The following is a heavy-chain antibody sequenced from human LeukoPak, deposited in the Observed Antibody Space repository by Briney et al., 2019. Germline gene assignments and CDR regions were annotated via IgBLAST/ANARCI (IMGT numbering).Heavy chain of an antibody. CDR1: GFTFDDYE. D-gene: IGHD2-2*02. CDR3: NGYCSSASCYSDMDV. V-gene: IGHV3-20*04. CDR2: INWNGGST. J-gene: IGHJ6*02. Sequence: GGSLRLSCVASGFTFDDYEMSWVRQAPGKGLEWVSGINWNGGSTGYVDSVKGRFIISRDNAKNSLYLQMNSLRAEDTALYYCNGYCSSASCYSDMDVWGQGTTVIVSS.